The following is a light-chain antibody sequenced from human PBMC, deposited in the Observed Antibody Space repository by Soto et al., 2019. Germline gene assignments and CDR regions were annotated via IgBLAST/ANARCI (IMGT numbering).Light chain of an antibody. CDR3: QRGHNWPLT. Sequence: EIVMTQSPATLSVSPRERATLSCRASQSISTELAWYQQKPGQPPRLLIYSASTRATGVPARFTGSGSGSEFTLTISGLQSEDFAVYYCQRGHNWPLTFGQGTRLEI. J-gene: IGKJ2*01. CDR1: QSISTE. V-gene: IGKV3-15*01. CDR2: SAS.